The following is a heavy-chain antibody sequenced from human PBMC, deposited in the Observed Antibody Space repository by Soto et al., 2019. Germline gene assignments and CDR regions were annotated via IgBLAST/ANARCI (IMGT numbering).Heavy chain of an antibody. V-gene: IGHV3-30-3*01. J-gene: IGHJ3*01. Sequence: GGSLRLSCAASGFTFSSYAMHWVRQAPGKGLEWVAVISYDGSNKYYADSVKGRFTISRDNSKNTLYLQMNSLRSEDTAVYYCVRDGEGQWQWVGSTFDFWGQGAMVTVSS. CDR1: GFTFSSYA. CDR2: ISYDGSNK. CDR3: VRDGEGQWQWVGSTFDF. D-gene: IGHD6-19*01.